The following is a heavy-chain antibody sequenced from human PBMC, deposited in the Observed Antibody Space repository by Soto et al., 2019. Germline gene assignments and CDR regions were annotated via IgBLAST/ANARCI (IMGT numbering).Heavy chain of an antibody. CDR3: ARGWGYDSNDYYYAY. J-gene: IGHJ4*02. D-gene: IGHD3-22*01. CDR1: GGTFSRHA. Sequence: QVQLVQSGAEVRKPGSSVKVSCKASGGTFSRHAISWVRQAPGQGLEWMGGIIPIFGTANHAQKFQVRVTIIADESTSTDYMELSSLRSEDTAMYYCARGWGYDSNDYYYAYWGQGTLVIVSS. V-gene: IGHV1-69*01. CDR2: IIPIFGTA.